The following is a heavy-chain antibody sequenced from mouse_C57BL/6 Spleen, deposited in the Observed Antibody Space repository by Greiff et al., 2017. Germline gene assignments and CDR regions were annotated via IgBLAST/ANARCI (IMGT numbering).Heavy chain of an antibody. D-gene: IGHD2-5*01. CDR1: GYTFTSYW. CDR3: ARKGAYYSNYVSFDY. V-gene: IGHV1-52*01. Sequence: LQESGAELVRPGSSVKLSCKASGYTFTSYWMHWVKQRPIQGLEWIGNIDPSDSETHYNQKFKDKATLTVDKSSSTAYMQLSSLTSEDSAVYYCARKGAYYSNYVSFDYWGQGTTLTVSS. CDR2: IDPSDSET. J-gene: IGHJ2*01.